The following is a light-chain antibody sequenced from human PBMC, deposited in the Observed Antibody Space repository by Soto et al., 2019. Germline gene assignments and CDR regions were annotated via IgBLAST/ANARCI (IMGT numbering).Light chain of an antibody. CDR3: ATWDDSLNGVV. CDR2: SND. J-gene: IGLJ2*01. CDR1: SSNIGTNT. Sequence: QYVLTQPPSASGTPGQRVSISCSGGSSNIGTNTVNWYQHLPGTAPKLLIFSNDERPSGVPDRFSGSKSGTSASLAISGLQSDDEADYYCATWDDSLNGVVFGGGTQLTVL. V-gene: IGLV1-44*01.